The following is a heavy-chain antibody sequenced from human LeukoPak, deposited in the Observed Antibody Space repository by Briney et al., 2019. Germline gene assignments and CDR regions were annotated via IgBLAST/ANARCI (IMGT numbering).Heavy chain of an antibody. CDR2: ITGSGGST. CDR1: GFTFSSST. Sequence: GGSLRLSCAASGFTFSSSTMNWVRQAPGKGLEWVSAITGSGGSTYYADSVKGRFTISRDNSKNTLYLQMNSLRAEDTAVYYCAKGLYYFDYWGQGTLVTVSS. J-gene: IGHJ4*02. CDR3: AKGLYYFDY. V-gene: IGHV3-23*01.